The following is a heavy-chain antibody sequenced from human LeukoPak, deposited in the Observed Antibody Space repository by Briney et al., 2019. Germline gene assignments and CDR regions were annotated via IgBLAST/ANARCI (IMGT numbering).Heavy chain of an antibody. D-gene: IGHD5-18*01. Sequence: SETLSLTCAVYGGSFSGYYWSWIRQPPGKGLEWIGEINHSGSTNYNPSLKSRVTISVDTSKNQFSLKLSSVTAADTAVYYCAREKGYSYGTHDAFDIWGQGTMVTVSS. CDR2: INHSGST. J-gene: IGHJ3*02. V-gene: IGHV4-34*01. CDR1: GGSFSGYY. CDR3: AREKGYSYGTHDAFDI.